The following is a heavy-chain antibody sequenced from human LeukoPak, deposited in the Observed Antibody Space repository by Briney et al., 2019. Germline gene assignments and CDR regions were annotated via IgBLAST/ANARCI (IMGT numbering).Heavy chain of an antibody. Sequence: SETLSLTCAVYGVSFSGYYWSWIRQPPGKGLEWIGEINHSGSTNYNPSLKSRVTISVDTSKNQFSLKLSSVTAADTAVYYCARIGYQGLGYWGQGTLVTVSS. J-gene: IGHJ4*02. V-gene: IGHV4-34*01. CDR2: INHSGST. D-gene: IGHD3-16*01. CDR3: ARIGYQGLGY. CDR1: GVSFSGYY.